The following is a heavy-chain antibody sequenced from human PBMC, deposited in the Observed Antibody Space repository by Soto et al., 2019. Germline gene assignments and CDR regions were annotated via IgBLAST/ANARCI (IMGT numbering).Heavy chain of an antibody. J-gene: IGHJ6*02. V-gene: IGHV3-30*04. CDR1: GFTFSTYT. CDR2: ISYDGSNK. Sequence: VQLLESGGGLAQPGGSLRLSCAASGFTFSTYTMAWVRQAPGRGLEWVAVISYDGSNKYYADSVKGRFTISRDNSKNTLYLQMNSLRAEDTAVYYCAKDLVAARPSIRYYYYGMDVWGQGTTVTVSS. D-gene: IGHD6-6*01. CDR3: AKDLVAARPSIRYYYYGMDV.